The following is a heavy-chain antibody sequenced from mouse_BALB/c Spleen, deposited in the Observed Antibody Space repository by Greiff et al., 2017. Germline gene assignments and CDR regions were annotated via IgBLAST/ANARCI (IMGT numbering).Heavy chain of an antibody. CDR3: ARHEGSRRYESAMDY. D-gene: IGHD2-14*01. CDR1: GFTFSSYT. J-gene: IGHJ4*01. CDR2: ISNGGGST. V-gene: IGHV5-12-2*01. Sequence: DVHLVESGGGLVQPGGSLKLSCAASGFTFSSYTMSWVRQTPEKRLEWVAYISNGGGSTYYPDTVKGRFTISRDNAKNTLYLQMSSLKSEDTAMYYCARHEGSRRYESAMDYWGQGTSVTVSS.